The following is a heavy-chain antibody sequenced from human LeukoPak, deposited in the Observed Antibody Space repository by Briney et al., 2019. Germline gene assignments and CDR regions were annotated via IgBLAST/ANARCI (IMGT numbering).Heavy chain of an antibody. V-gene: IGHV3-7*01. CDR1: GFTFSSYW. Sequence: GGSLRHSCAASGFTFSSYWMSWVRQAPGKGLEWVANIKQDGSEKYYVDSVKGRFTISRDNAKNSLHLQMNSLRAEDTAVYYCARVVVAATAKLTRYYYYMDVWGKGTTVTISS. CDR3: ARVVVAATAKLTRYYYYMDV. J-gene: IGHJ6*03. D-gene: IGHD2-15*01. CDR2: IKQDGSEK.